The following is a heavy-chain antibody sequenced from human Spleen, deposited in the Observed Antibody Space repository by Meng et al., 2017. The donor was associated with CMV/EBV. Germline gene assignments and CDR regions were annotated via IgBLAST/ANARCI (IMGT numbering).Heavy chain of an antibody. Sequence: GESLKISCVVSGFTFSTYSMHWVRQAPGKGLEWVAVISSDGSDKYYADSVKGRFTISRDNSKNALFLQMNSLRAEDTAVYYCAREPRYSPHFDYWGQGTLVTVSS. CDR3: AREPRYSPHFDY. J-gene: IGHJ4*02. CDR2: ISSDGSDK. V-gene: IGHV3-30*04. D-gene: IGHD1-14*01. CDR1: GFTFSTYS.